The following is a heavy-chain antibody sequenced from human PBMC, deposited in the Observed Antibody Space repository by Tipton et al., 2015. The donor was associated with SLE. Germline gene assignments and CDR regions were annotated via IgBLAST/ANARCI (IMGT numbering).Heavy chain of an antibody. Sequence: QSGAEVKKPGSSVKVSCKASGGTFSSYTISWVRQAPGQGLERMGRIIPILGIANYARKFQGRVTITADKSTSTAYMELSSLRSEDTAVYYCARDLGSISSGFRYSGQRSLGTGSS. CDR1: GGTFSSYT. V-gene: IGHV1-69*04. J-gene: IGHJ4*01. D-gene: IGHD6-13*01. CDR3: ARDLGSISSGFRY. CDR2: IIPILGIA.